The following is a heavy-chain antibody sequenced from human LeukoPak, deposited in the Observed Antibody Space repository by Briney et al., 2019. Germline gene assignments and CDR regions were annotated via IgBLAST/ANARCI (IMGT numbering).Heavy chain of an antibody. D-gene: IGHD6-19*01. Sequence: ASVKVSCKASGYTFTGYYMHWVRQAPGQGLEWMGWINPNSGGTNYVQKFQGWVTMTRDTSISTAYMELSRLRSDDTAVYYCAREGHSGATDVWGKGTTVTVSS. CDR1: GYTFTGYY. V-gene: IGHV1-2*04. J-gene: IGHJ6*04. CDR3: AREGHSGATDV. CDR2: INPNSGGT.